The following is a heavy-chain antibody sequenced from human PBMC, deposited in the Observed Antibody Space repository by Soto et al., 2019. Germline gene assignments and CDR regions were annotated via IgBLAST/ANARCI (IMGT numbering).Heavy chain of an antibody. CDR2: IWYDGSYK. J-gene: IGHJ4*02. CDR1: GFTFSSYG. CDR3: ARGYLGDSSSWYGHFDY. D-gene: IGHD6-13*01. V-gene: IGHV3-33*01. Sequence: QVQLVESGGGVVQPGRSLGRSCVASGFTFSSYGMHWVRQAPGRGLEWVAIIWYDGSYKYYADSVKGRFTISRDNSKNTLYLQMNSLRVEDTAVYYCARGYLGDSSSWYGHFDYWGQGTLVTVSS.